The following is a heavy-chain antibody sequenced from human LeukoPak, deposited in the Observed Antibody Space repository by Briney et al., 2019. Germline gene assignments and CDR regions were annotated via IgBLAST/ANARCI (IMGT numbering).Heavy chain of an antibody. CDR3: ARAPTYYDFWSGYSRTGEMWTFDY. J-gene: IGHJ4*02. CDR1: GGSISSSSYY. Sequence: PSETLSLTCTVSGGSISSSSYYWGWIRQSPGKGLEWIGSIYYSGTTYYNPSLKSRVTISVDTSKNQFSLKLSSVTAADTAVYYCARAPTYYDFWSGYSRTGEMWTFDYWGQGTLVTVSS. CDR2: IYYSGTT. D-gene: IGHD3-3*01. V-gene: IGHV4-39*01.